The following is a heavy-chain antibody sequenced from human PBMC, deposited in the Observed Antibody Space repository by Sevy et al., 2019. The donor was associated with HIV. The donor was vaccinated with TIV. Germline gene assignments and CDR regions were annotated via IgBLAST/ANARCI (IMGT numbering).Heavy chain of an antibody. D-gene: IGHD3-22*01. Sequence: ASVKVSCKVSGYTLTQFSMHWVRQAPGKGLEWMTTFDPEDGDPEDGKTIYAQKFLGGVTMTEDTSTDTDYMELSSLRSDDTAVYYCATTKDYYDSSGYPFDYWGQGTLVTVSS. CDR1: GYTLTQFS. CDR3: ATTKDYYDSSGYPFDY. J-gene: IGHJ4*02. V-gene: IGHV1-24*01. CDR2: FDPEDGDPEDGKT.